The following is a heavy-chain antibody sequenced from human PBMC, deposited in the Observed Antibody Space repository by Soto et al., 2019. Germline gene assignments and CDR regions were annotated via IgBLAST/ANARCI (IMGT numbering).Heavy chain of an antibody. CDR1: GFTFDDYA. CDR3: AKDMITFGGVSANFDY. V-gene: IGHV3-9*01. J-gene: IGHJ4*02. CDR2: ISWNSGSI. Sequence: EVQLVESGGGLVQPGRSLRLSCAASGFTFDDYAMHWVRQAPGKGLEWVSGISWNSGSIGYADSVKGRFTISRDNAKNSLYLQMNSLRAEDTALYYCAKDMITFGGVSANFDYWGQGTLVTVSS. D-gene: IGHD3-16*01.